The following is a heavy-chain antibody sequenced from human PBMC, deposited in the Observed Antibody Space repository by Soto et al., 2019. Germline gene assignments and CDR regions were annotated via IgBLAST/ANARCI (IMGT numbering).Heavy chain of an antibody. Sequence: ASVKVSCKASGYIFTGYAMHWVRQAPGQRLEWMGWINAGNGNTKYSQKFQGRVTITRDTSASTAYMELSSLRSEDTAVYYCAIAVAVAADFDYWGQGTLLTVSS. CDR1: GYIFTGYA. V-gene: IGHV1-3*01. J-gene: IGHJ4*02. CDR3: AIAVAVAADFDY. D-gene: IGHD6-19*01. CDR2: INAGNGNT.